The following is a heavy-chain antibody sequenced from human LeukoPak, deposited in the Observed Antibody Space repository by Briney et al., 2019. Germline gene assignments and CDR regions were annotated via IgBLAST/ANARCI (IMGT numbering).Heavy chain of an antibody. CDR3: ARDPDYGDYDC. CDR1: GFTFSNAW. CDR2: ISYDGSSK. D-gene: IGHD4-17*01. V-gene: IGHV3-30*03. Sequence: GSLRLSCAASGFTFSNAWMSWVRQAPGKGLEWVALISYDGSSKYYADSVKGRFTISRDNSKSTLYLQMNSLRAEDTAVYYCARDPDYGDYDCWGQGTLVTVSS. J-gene: IGHJ4*02.